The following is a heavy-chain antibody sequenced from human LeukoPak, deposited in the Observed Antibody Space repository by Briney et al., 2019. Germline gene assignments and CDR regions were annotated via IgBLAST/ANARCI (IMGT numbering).Heavy chain of an antibody. J-gene: IGHJ4*02. CDR3: AKLARAAVSDY. CDR2: ISWNSGDI. CDR1: GFTFGDYA. D-gene: IGHD6-13*01. V-gene: IGHV3-9*01. Sequence: PGGSLRLSCAASGFTFGDYAMHWVRQAPGKGLECLSGISWNSGDIAYADSVKGRFTISRDNAKSSLYLQMNSLRPDDTALYHCAKLARAAVSDYWGQGTLVTVSS.